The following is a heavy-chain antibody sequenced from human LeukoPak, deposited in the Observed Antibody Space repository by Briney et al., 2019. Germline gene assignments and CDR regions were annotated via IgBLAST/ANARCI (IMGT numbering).Heavy chain of an antibody. J-gene: IGHJ4*02. D-gene: IGHD3-10*01. CDR2: INAANGDT. CDR3: ARELTRFGELYC. Sequence: ASVKVSCKASGYTFTSYVLHWVRQAPGQGLEWMGWINAANGDTKSSQRFQGRVTATRDTSASTVYMELNSLTSEDTAVYYCARELTRFGELYCWGQGTLVTVSS. CDR1: GYTFTSYV. V-gene: IGHV1-3*01.